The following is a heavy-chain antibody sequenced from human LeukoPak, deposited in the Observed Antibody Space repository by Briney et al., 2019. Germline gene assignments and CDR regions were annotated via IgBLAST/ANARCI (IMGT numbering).Heavy chain of an antibody. CDR3: ARDLIAAAGTMAFDI. CDR1: GGSISSYY. J-gene: IGHJ3*02. CDR2: IYYSGST. Sequence: SETLSLTCTVSGGSISSYYWSWIRQPPGKGLEWIGYIYYSGSTNYNPSLKSRVTISVDTSKNQFFLKLSSVTAADTAVYYCARDLIAAAGTMAFDIWGQGTMVTVSS. D-gene: IGHD6-13*01. V-gene: IGHV4-59*01.